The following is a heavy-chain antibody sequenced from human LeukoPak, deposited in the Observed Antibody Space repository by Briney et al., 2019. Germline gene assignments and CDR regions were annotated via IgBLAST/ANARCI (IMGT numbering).Heavy chain of an antibody. D-gene: IGHD3-16*01. J-gene: IGHJ4*02. CDR3: AKGGSWQRLVWVDY. V-gene: IGHV1-2*02. CDR2: INPNNGDT. Sequence: ASVQASCKASGYTFTGYYVYWVRQAPGQGPEWMGWINPNNGDTHYAQKFQGRVTMARDTSITTAYMELSRLTSDDTAVYFCAKGGSWQRLVWVDYWGQGTLVTVSS. CDR1: GYTFTGYY.